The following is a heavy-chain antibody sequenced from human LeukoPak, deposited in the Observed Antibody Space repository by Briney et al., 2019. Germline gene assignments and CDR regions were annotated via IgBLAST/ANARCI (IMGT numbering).Heavy chain of an antibody. J-gene: IGHJ3*02. V-gene: IGHV4-61*02. CDR2: IYTSGST. CDR1: GGSISSGSYY. Sequence: SETLSLTCTVSGGSISSGSYYWSWIRQPAGKGLEWIGRIYTSGSTNYNPSLKSRVTISVDTSKNQFSLKLSSVTAADTAVYYCAGAYGIATEAAFDIWGQGTMVTVSS. CDR3: AGAYGIATEAAFDI. D-gene: IGHD6-13*01.